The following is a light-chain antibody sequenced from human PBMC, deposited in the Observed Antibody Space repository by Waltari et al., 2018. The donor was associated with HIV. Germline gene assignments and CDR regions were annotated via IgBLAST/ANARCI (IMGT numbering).Light chain of an antibody. J-gene: IGKJ4*01. V-gene: IGKV3-15*01. CDR1: QSVIND. CDR2: DAS. Sequence: EIVMTQSPATLSVSPGERITLSCRASQSVINDLAWYQQKPGQAPRLLIYDASTTASGIPARFSGSGSGTEFTLTISSLQSEDFAVYYCQQRSNWLSLSFGGGTKVEIK. CDR3: QQRSNWLSLS.